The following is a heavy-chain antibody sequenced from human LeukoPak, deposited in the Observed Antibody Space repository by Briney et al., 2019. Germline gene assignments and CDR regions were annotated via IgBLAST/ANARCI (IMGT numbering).Heavy chain of an antibody. J-gene: IGHJ5*02. CDR2: IDPSDSYT. V-gene: IGHV5-10-1*01. Sequence: GESLKISCKGSGYNFTRNWISWVRQMPGKGLEWMGRIDPSDSYTNYSPSFQGHVTISADKSTSTAYLQWSSLKASDTAMYYCARGRGWFAPWGQGTLVTVSS. CDR1: GYNFTRNW. CDR3: ARGRGWFAP.